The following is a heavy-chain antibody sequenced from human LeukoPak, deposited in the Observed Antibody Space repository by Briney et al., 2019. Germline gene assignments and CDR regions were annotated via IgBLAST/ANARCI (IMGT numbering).Heavy chain of an antibody. V-gene: IGHV3-30*04. J-gene: IGHJ4*02. CDR2: ISLDGTDA. D-gene: IGHD4-23*01. Sequence: GGSLRLSCAASGFTFSSYAIHWVRQAPGKGLEWVAVISLDGTDAFYADSVKGRFTISRDNSKNTLYLQMNSLRADDTAVYYCASRNSLFIWGQGTLVTVSS. CDR3: ASRNSLFI. CDR1: GFTFSSYA.